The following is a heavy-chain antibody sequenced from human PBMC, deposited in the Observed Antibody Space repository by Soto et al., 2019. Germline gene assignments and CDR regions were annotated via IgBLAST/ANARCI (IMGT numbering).Heavy chain of an antibody. CDR3: ARDRNLGGGAKFGGNIVHNFYAMDV. J-gene: IGHJ6*02. CDR1: GYTFTTYS. Sequence: GASVKVSCKASGYTFTTYSMHWVRQAPGQGLEWMGWINVGNGKTRYSQKFQGRVTITRDTSATTAYMELSSLRSEDTAVYYCARDRNLGGGAKFGGNIVHNFYAMDVWGQGTTVTVSS. D-gene: IGHD3-16*01. V-gene: IGHV1-3*01. CDR2: INVGNGKT.